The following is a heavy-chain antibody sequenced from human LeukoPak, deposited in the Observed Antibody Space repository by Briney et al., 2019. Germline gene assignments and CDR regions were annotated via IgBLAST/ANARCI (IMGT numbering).Heavy chain of an antibody. CDR3: ARVRDGYNDAYDV. CDR2: IKPGGDST. J-gene: IGHJ3*01. CDR1: GYTFTNYY. D-gene: IGHD5-24*01. V-gene: IGHV1-46*01. Sequence: GASVKVSCKASGYTFTNYYIHWVRQAPGQGLEWMGVIKPGGDSTSSARIFQGRVYMTSDTSTSTVYMELSGLRSDDTAVYYCARVRDGYNDAYDVWGQGTMVTVPP.